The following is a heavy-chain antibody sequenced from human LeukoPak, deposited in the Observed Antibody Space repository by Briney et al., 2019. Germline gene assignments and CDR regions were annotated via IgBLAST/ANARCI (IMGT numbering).Heavy chain of an antibody. CDR2: IRYDGSNK. J-gene: IGHJ4*02. V-gene: IGHV3-30*02. Sequence: GGSLRLSCAASGFTFSSYGMHWVRQAPGKGLGWVAFIRYDGSNKYYADSVKGRFTISRDNSKNTLYLQMNSLRAEDTAVYYCATPLRFLDHTTDYWGQGTLVTVSS. CDR1: GFTFSSYG. D-gene: IGHD3-3*01. CDR3: ATPLRFLDHTTDY.